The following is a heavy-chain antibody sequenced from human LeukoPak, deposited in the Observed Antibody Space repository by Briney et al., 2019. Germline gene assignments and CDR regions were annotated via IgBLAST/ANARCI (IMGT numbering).Heavy chain of an antibody. Sequence: ASVKVSCKASGYTFTSYAMHWVRQAPGQRLEWMGWTNAGNGNTKYSQKFQGRVTITRDTSASTAYMELSSLRSEDTAVYYCARSRQVAPSLDYWGQGTLVTVSS. CDR1: GYTFTSYA. J-gene: IGHJ4*02. D-gene: IGHD5-12*01. V-gene: IGHV1-3*01. CDR2: TNAGNGNT. CDR3: ARSRQVAPSLDY.